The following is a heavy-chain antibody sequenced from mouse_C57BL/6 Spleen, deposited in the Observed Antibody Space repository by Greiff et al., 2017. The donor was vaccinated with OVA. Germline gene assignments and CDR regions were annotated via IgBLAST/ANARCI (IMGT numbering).Heavy chain of an antibody. Sequence: DVKLVESGGGLVKPGGSLKLSCAASGFTFSDYGMHWVRQAPEKGLEWVAYISSGSSTIYYADTVKGRFTISRDNAKNTLFLQMTSLRSEDTAMYYCARAYYSNSYFDYWGQGTTLTVSS. CDR3: ARAYYSNSYFDY. J-gene: IGHJ2*01. D-gene: IGHD2-5*01. V-gene: IGHV5-17*01. CDR2: ISSGSSTI. CDR1: GFTFSDYG.